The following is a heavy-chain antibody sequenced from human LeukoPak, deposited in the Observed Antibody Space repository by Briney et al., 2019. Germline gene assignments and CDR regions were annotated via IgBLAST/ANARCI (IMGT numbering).Heavy chain of an antibody. J-gene: IGHJ2*01. V-gene: IGHV3-9*01. CDR2: ISWNSGTK. Sequence: PGGSLRLSCAASGFTFGDYAMHWVRHAPGKGLEWVSGISWNSGTKAYADSVKGRFTISRDNVKKSLDLQMNSLRAEDTALYYCTKANSNWYFDLWGRGTLVFVSS. CDR1: GFTFGDYA. CDR3: TKANSNWYFDL.